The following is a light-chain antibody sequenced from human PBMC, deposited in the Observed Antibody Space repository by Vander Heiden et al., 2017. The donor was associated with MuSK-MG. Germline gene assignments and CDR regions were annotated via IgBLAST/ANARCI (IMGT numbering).Light chain of an antibody. Sequence: DIQMTQSPSSLSASVGDRVTITCLASQSIITYLNWYQQKPGKAPKVLIYAASSLQSGVPSRFSGSGSGTDFTLTINSLQREDFATYYCQQTHSIPYTFGQGTKLEIK. J-gene: IGKJ2*01. V-gene: IGKV1-39*01. CDR1: QSIITY. CDR3: QQTHSIPYT. CDR2: AAS.